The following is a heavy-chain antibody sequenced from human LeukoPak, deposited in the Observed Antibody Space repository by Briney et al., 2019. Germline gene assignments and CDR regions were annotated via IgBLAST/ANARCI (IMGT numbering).Heavy chain of an antibody. D-gene: IGHD1-26*01. V-gene: IGHV3-23*01. CDR1: GFRFSSYA. CDR3: AKDLHDGSHYTTTSNYGFDY. CDR2: ISGSGVST. J-gene: IGHJ4*02. Sequence: GGSLRLSCAASGFRFSSYAMSWVRQAPGKGLEWVSAISGSGVSTYYADSVKGRFTVSRDNSKNTLYLQMNSLRAEDTAVYYCAKDLHDGSHYTTTSNYGFDYWGPGTLVTVSS.